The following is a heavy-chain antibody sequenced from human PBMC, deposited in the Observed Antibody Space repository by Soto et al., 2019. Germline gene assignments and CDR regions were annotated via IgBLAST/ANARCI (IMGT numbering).Heavy chain of an antibody. CDR3: ARESSSGSYYRYYYCGMDV. D-gene: IGHD1-26*01. V-gene: IGHV3-53*01. Sequence: EVQLVESGGGLIQPGGSLRLSCAASGFTVSSNYMSWVRQAPGKGLEWVSVIYSGGSTYYADSVKGRFTISRDNSKNTLYLQMNSLRAEDTAVYYCARESSSGSYYRYYYCGMDVWGQGTTVTVSS. CDR2: IYSGGST. CDR1: GFTVSSNY. J-gene: IGHJ6*02.